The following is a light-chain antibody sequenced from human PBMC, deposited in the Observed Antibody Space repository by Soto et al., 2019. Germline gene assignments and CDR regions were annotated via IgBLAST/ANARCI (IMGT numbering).Light chain of an antibody. J-gene: IGKJ5*01. CDR1: QSVLNTSKNKNS. CDR2: GSS. V-gene: IGKV4-1*01. Sequence: DVVMTQSPDSLAVSLGERATINCKSSQSVLNTSKNKNSLAWYQRRPGQAPRLLIYGSSTRATGVPPRFSGSASGTEFTLTISSLQSEDFGVYYCQQYNDWPRTFGQGTRLE. CDR3: QQYNDWPRT.